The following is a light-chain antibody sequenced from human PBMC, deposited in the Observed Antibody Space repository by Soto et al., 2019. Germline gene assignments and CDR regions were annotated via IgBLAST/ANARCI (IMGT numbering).Light chain of an antibody. CDR3: QQRSNFIT. CDR1: QSVSSY. V-gene: IGKV3-11*01. Sequence: SPATLSLSPGERATLSCRASQSVSSYLAWYQQKPGQAPRLLIYDASNRATGIPARFSGSGSGTDFTLTISSLEPEDFAVYYCQQRSNFITFGQGTRLEIK. CDR2: DAS. J-gene: IGKJ5*01.